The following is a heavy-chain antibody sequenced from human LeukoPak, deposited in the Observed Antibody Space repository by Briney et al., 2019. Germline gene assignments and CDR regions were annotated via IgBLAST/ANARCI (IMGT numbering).Heavy chain of an antibody. V-gene: IGHV3-30*03. CDR3: ARSDWNDVGSNY. CDR1: GFIFSDYA. Sequence: GRSLRLSCAASGFIFSDYAMHWVRQAPGKGLEWVAVISKDAVHEFYGDSVQGRFSISRDNSKTTVFLQMDRLTPDDTGLYYCARSDWNDVGSNYWGQGTPVTISS. D-gene: IGHD1-1*01. J-gene: IGHJ4*02. CDR2: ISKDAVHE.